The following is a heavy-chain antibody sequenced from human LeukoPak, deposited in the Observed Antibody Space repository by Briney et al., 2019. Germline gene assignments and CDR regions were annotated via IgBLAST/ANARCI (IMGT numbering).Heavy chain of an antibody. CDR2: ISKGRPTI. V-gene: IGHV3-48*02. Sequence: PGGFLRLSCVASGFTFSSYSMNWVRQAPGKGLEWVSYISKGRPTIHYADSVKGRFTISRDNAKNSLYLQMNSLRDEDTAVYYCVRDPEALDYWGQGTLVTVSS. CDR3: VRDPEALDY. CDR1: GFTFSSYS. J-gene: IGHJ4*02.